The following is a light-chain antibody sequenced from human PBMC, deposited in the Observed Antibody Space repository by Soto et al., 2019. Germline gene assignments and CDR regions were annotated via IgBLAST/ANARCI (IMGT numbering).Light chain of an antibody. CDR2: GAS. CDR3: QQYNNWPAIT. J-gene: IGKJ5*01. V-gene: IGKV3-15*01. Sequence: EIVMTQSPATLSVSPGERATLSCRASQSVSSNLAWYQQKPGQAPRLLIYGASTRATGIPARFSGSGSGTEFTLTIRSLQSEDFAIYYCQQYNNWPAITFGQGTRREIK. CDR1: QSVSSN.